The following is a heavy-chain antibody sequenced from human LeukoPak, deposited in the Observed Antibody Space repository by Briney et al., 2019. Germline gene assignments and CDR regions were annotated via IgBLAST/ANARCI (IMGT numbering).Heavy chain of an antibody. CDR2: ISSNGGST. CDR3: VKARYCSSISCPSGNY. V-gene: IGHV3-64D*08. Sequence: GGSLRLSCSASGFTFSSYIMHWVRQAPGKGMEYVSAISSNGGSTYYADSGKGRFTISRDNSKNTLYLQMTSLRTEDTAVYYCVKARYCSSISCPSGNYWGQGTLVTVSS. J-gene: IGHJ4*02. D-gene: IGHD2-2*01. CDR1: GFTFSSYI.